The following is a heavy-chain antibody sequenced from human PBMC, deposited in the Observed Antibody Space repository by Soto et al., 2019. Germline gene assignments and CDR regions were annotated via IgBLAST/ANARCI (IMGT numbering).Heavy chain of an antibody. V-gene: IGHV3-64*01. Sequence: GGSLRLSCAASGFTFSSYAMHWVRQAPGKGLEYVSAISSNGGSTYYANSVKGRFTISRDNSKNTLYLQMGSLRAEDMAVYYCAREMGDDAFDIWGQGTMVTVS. J-gene: IGHJ3*02. D-gene: IGHD3-16*01. CDR2: ISSNGGST. CDR3: AREMGDDAFDI. CDR1: GFTFSSYA.